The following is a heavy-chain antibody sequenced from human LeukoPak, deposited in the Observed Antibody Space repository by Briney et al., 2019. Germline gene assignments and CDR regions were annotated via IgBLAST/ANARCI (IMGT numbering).Heavy chain of an antibody. Sequence: GGSLRLSCAASGFTFSSYAMSWVRQAPGKGLEWVSAISGSGGSTYYADSVKGRFTISRDNSKNTLYLQMNSLRAEDTAVYYCAKGRVTTVVVTATYYYYGMDVWGQGTTVTVSS. CDR2: ISGSGGST. CDR3: AKGRVTTVVVTATYYYYGMDV. CDR1: GFTFSSYA. D-gene: IGHD2-21*02. V-gene: IGHV3-23*01. J-gene: IGHJ6*02.